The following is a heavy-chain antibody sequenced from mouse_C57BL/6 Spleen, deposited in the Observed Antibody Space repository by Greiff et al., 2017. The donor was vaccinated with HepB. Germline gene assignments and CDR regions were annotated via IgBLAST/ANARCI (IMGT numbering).Heavy chain of an antibody. CDR2: IDPSDSYT. D-gene: IGHD2-5*01. CDR1: GYTFTSYW. CDR3: ARDDCSNYWYFDV. V-gene: IGHV1-59*01. Sequence: QVQLQQPGAELVRPGTSVKLSCKASGYTFTSYWMHWVKQRPGQGLEWIGVIDPSDSYTNYNQKFKGKATLTVDTSSSTAYMQLSSLTSEDSAVYSSARDDCSNYWYFDVWGTGTTVTDAS. J-gene: IGHJ1*03.